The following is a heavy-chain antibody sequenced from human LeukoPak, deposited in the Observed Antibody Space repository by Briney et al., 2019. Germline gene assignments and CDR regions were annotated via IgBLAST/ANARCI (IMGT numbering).Heavy chain of an antibody. CDR2: ISWNSGSI. V-gene: IGHV3-9*01. Sequence: GRSLRLSCAASGFTFDDYAMHWVRQAPGKGLEWVSGISWNSGSIGYADSVKGRFTISRDNAKNSLYLQMNSLRAEDTALYYCAKALLYEGNHYYYGMDVWGQGTTVTVSS. D-gene: IGHD3-16*01. CDR3: AKALLYEGNHYYYGMDV. J-gene: IGHJ6*02. CDR1: GFTFDDYA.